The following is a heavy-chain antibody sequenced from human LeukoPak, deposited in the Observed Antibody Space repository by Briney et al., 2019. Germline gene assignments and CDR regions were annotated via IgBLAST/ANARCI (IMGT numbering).Heavy chain of an antibody. D-gene: IGHD3-3*01. CDR1: GGSISSGGYY. V-gene: IGHV4-31*03. CDR2: IYYSGST. J-gene: IGHJ2*01. Sequence: SQTLSLTCTVSGGSISSGGYYWSWIRQHPGKGLEWIGYIYYSGSTYYNPSLKSRVTISVDTSKNQFSLKLSSVTAADTAVYYCARGPPSLEDGPYHKQYWYFDLWGRGTLVTVSS. CDR3: ARGPPSLEDGPYHKQYWYFDL.